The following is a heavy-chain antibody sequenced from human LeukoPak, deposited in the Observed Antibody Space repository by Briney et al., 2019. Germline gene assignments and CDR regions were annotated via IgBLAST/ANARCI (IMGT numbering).Heavy chain of an antibody. D-gene: IGHD3-22*01. CDR3: ARGLFLSGYLDAFDM. CDR2: IYGDGRT. V-gene: IGHV3-53*01. J-gene: IGHJ3*02. Sequence: GGSLRLSCAASGFTVSNMYMTWVRQAPGKGLEWVSLIYGDGRTSYADSVKGRCTISRDNSKNTLDLQVNSPRVEDTAVYYCARGLFLSGYLDAFDMWGQGTVVTVSS. CDR1: GFTVSNMY.